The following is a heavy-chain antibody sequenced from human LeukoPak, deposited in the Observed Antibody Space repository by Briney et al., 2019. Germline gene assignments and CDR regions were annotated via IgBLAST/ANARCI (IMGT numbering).Heavy chain of an antibody. Sequence: ASVRVSCKASGYTFTDYYIHWVRQAPGQGLEWMGWINPNSGASNYAQKFQGRVTITADKSTSTAYMELSSLRSEDTAVYYCARDASSWSNNWFDPWGQGTLVTVSS. CDR3: ARDASSWSNNWFDP. V-gene: IGHV1-2*02. J-gene: IGHJ5*02. D-gene: IGHD6-13*01. CDR1: GYTFTDYY. CDR2: INPNSGAS.